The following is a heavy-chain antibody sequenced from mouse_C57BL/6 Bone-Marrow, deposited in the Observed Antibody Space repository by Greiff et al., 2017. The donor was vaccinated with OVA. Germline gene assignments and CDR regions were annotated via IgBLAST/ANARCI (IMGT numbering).Heavy chain of an antibody. CDR2: IYLGDGYT. J-gene: IGHJ4*01. CDR3: ARDETGRGDY. V-gene: IGHV1-58*01. D-gene: IGHD4-1*01. Sequence: EVLLVESGAELVRPGSSVKMSCKTSGYTFTSYGINWVKQRPGQGLEWIGYIYLGDGYTQYNEKFKGKATLTSDKSSSTAYMQLSSLTSKDSAIDFCARDETGRGDYGGQGTSVTVSS. CDR1: GYTFTSYG.